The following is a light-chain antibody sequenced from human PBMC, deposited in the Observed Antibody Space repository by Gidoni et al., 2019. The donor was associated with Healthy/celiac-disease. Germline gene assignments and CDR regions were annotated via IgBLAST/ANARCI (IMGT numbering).Light chain of an antibody. J-gene: IGKJ4*01. V-gene: IGKV1-39*01. CDR2: AAS. CDR3: QQSYSTPLT. CDR1: QSISSY. Sequence: DIQMTKSPSSLSASVGDRVTITCRASQSISSYLNWYQQKPGKAPKLLIYAASSLPSGVPSRFSGSGSGTDFTLTISSLQPEDFATYYCQQSYSTPLTFGGGTKVEIK.